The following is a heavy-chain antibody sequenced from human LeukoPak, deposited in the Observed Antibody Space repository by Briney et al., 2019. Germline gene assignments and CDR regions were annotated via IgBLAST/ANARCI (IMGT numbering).Heavy chain of an antibody. V-gene: IGHV4-31*03. CDR1: GGSISSGGYY. Sequence: SQTLSLTCTVSGGSISSGGYYWSWIRQHPGKGLEWLGYIYYSGSTYYNPSLKSRVTISVDTSKNQFSLKLSSVTAADTAVYYCARSSSYYDSSGVFDYWGQGTLVTVSS. J-gene: IGHJ4*02. CDR2: IYYSGST. D-gene: IGHD3-22*01. CDR3: ARSSSYYDSSGVFDY.